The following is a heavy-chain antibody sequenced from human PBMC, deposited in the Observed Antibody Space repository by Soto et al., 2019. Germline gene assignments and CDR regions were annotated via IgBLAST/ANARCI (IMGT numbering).Heavy chain of an antibody. Sequence: PGGSLRLSCAASGFTFSNAWMNWVRQAPGKGLEWVGRIKSKTDGGTTDYAAPVKGRFTISRDDSKNTLYLQMNSLKTEDTAVYYCTTLETRLAALAIGYWGQGTLVTVSS. CDR3: TTLETRLAALAIGY. CDR2: IKSKTDGGTT. CDR1: GFTFSNAW. V-gene: IGHV3-15*07. J-gene: IGHJ4*02. D-gene: IGHD6-6*01.